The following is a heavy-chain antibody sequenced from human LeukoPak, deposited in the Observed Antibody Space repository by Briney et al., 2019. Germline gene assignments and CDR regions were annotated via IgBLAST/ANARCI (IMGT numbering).Heavy chain of an antibody. CDR3: ARDRGYCSGGSCYPFDY. V-gene: IGHV4-59*01. CDR2: IYYSGST. Sequence: SETLSLTCTVSGGSISSYCWSWIREPPGKGLEWIGYIYYSGSTNYNPSLKSRVTISVDTSKNQFSLKLSSVTAADTAAYYCARDRGYCSGGSCYPFDYWGQGTLVTVSS. J-gene: IGHJ4*02. D-gene: IGHD2-15*01. CDR1: GGSISSYC.